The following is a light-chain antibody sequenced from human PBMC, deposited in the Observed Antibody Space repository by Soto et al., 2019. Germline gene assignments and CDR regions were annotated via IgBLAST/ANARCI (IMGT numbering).Light chain of an antibody. J-gene: IGKJ3*01. Sequence: DIAMTQSPDSLAVSLGERATINCKSSQSIGNYLAWYQQKPGQAPRLLIYATSNRATGIPARFSGSGSGTDFTLTISSLEPEDFAVYYCQQRSSWPFTFGPGTKVDIK. CDR3: QQRSSWPFT. CDR1: QSIGNY. V-gene: IGKV3-11*01. CDR2: ATS.